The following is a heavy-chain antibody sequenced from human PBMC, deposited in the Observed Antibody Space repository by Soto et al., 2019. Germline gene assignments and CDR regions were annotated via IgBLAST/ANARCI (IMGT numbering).Heavy chain of an antibody. CDR2: INPDSGDS. J-gene: IGHJ4*02. D-gene: IGHD4-17*01. CDR3: ARVRYGDFSYQY. CDR1: GYSFTAFH. V-gene: IGHV1-2*02. Sequence: VQLVQSGAEVRKPGASVKVSCKASGYSFTAFHMHWVRQAPGQGLEWMGWINPDSGDSEYGQKFHGRVTLTKDTSITTAYMELSRLTSDDTAIYYCARVRYGDFSYQYWGQGTPVSVSS.